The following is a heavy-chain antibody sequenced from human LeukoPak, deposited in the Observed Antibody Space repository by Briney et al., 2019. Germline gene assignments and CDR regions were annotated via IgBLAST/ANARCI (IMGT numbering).Heavy chain of an antibody. V-gene: IGHV3-7*03. CDR1: GFTFSSYW. Sequence: AGGSLRLSCAASGFTFSSYWMSWVRQAPGKGLEWVANIKQDGSEKYYVDPVKGRFTISRDNAKNSLYLQMNSLRAEDMALYYCAGSYLGDDAFDIWGQGTMVTVSS. CDR2: IKQDGSEK. CDR3: AGSYLGDDAFDI. J-gene: IGHJ3*02. D-gene: IGHD1-26*01.